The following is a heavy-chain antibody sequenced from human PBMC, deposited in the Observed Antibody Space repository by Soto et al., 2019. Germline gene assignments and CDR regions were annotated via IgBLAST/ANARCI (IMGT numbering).Heavy chain of an antibody. D-gene: IGHD2-2*01. CDR3: ARDTSFYFDY. CDR1: NYTFITYG. J-gene: IGHJ4*02. Sequence: RASVKVSCKASNYTFITYGITWVRQAPGQGLEWVGWITPYNGNTNYGQNFQGRVTMTADTSTSTAYMELGSLTTDDTAVYYCARDTSFYFDYWGQGTRVTV. CDR2: ITPYNGNT. V-gene: IGHV1-18*01.